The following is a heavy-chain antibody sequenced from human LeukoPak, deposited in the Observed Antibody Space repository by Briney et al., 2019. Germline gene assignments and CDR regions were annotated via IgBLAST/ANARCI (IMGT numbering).Heavy chain of an antibody. J-gene: IGHJ4*02. CDR2: INPNSGGT. CDR3: ARRGRDGYNHAFDY. D-gene: IGHD5-24*01. CDR1: GYTFTGYY. V-gene: IGHV1-2*02. Sequence: ASVKVSCKASGYTFTGYYMHWVRQAPGQGPEWMGWINPNSGGTNYAQKFQGRVTMTRDTSISTAYMELSRLRSDDTAVYYCARRGRDGYNHAFDYWGQGTLVTVSS.